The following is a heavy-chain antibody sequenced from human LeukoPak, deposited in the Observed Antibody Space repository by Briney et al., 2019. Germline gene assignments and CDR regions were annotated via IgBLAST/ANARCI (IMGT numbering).Heavy chain of an antibody. Sequence: SETLSLTCAVYGGSFSGYYWSWIRQPPGKGLEWIGEINHSGSTNYNPSLKSRVTILVDTSKNQFSLKLSSVTAADTAVYYCARVTTGYSGSYYWFDPWGQGTLVTVSS. CDR3: ARVTTGYSGSYYWFDP. D-gene: IGHD1-26*01. J-gene: IGHJ5*02. V-gene: IGHV4-34*01. CDR2: INHSGST. CDR1: GGSFSGYY.